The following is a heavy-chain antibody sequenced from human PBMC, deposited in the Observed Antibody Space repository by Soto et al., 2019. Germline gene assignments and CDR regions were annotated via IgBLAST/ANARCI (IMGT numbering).Heavy chain of an antibody. CDR1: GFILRNYW. CDR3: TRDRSLAC. CDR2: IKEDGSEK. V-gene: IGHV3-7*03. Sequence: EVQLVESGGGLVQPGGSLRLSCADSGFILRNYWMSWVRQAPGMGLQWVASIKEDGSEKYYVDPVKGRFTISIEKAKTSLSRQMISLRAEDTAVYYWTRDRSLACWGQGILVTVSP. J-gene: IGHJ4*02.